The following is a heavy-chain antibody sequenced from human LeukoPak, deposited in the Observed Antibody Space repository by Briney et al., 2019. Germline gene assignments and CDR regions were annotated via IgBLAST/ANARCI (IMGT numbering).Heavy chain of an antibody. Sequence: SQTLSLTCAISGDSVSRNSATWNWIRQSPSRGLEWLGRTYYRSKWYNDYAISVKSRITINPDTSKNQFSLQLNSVTPEDTAVYYCARETRYDSSGYYGFDYWGQGTLVTVSS. CDR3: ARETRYDSSGYYGFDY. J-gene: IGHJ4*02. CDR2: TYYRSKWYN. D-gene: IGHD3-22*01. V-gene: IGHV6-1*01. CDR1: GDSVSRNSAT.